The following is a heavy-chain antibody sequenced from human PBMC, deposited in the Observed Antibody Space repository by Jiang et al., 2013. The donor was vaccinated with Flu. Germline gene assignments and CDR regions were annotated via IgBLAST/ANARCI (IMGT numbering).Heavy chain of an antibody. J-gene: IGHJ4*02. CDR2: INKSGGTI. CDR1: GFTFSGYE. D-gene: IGHD1-26*01. V-gene: IGHV3-48*03. CDR3: AKDGISPGSFDY. Sequence: VQLVESGGGLVQSGGSLRLSCAASGFTFSGYEMNWVRQAPGKGLEWISFINKSGGTIYYADSVKGRFTISRDNSKNTLYLQMNSLRAEDTAVYYCAKDGISPGSFDYWGQGTLVTVSS.